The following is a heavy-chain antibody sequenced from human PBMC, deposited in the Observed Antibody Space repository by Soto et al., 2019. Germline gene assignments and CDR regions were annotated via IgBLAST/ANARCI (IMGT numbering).Heavy chain of an antibody. D-gene: IGHD3-16*01. J-gene: IGHJ5*02. CDR2: ISAYNGQT. V-gene: IGHV1-18*01. CDR3: ARDPHEFGNSYFFYR. Sequence: AAVKVSCKASGYPFDTYGINWVRQAPGQRPEWMGWISAYNGQTDYAQNFQGRVTMATDTSTNTAYMELRNLRSDDTAVYYCARDPHEFGNSYFFYRWGQGTPITV. CDR1: GYPFDTYG.